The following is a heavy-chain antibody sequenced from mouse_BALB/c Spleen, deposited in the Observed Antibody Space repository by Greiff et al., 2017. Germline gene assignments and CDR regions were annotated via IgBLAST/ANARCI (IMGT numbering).Heavy chain of an antibody. D-gene: IGHD1-1*01. Sequence: EVKLVESGGGLVKPGGSLKLSCAASGFTFSSYTMSWVRQTPEKRLEWVATISSGGSYTYYPDSVKGRFTISRDNAKNTLYLQMSSLKSEDTAMYYCTRSTPFDYWGQGTTLTVSS. CDR3: TRSTPFDY. V-gene: IGHV5-6-4*01. J-gene: IGHJ2*01. CDR2: ISSGGSYT. CDR1: GFTFSSYT.